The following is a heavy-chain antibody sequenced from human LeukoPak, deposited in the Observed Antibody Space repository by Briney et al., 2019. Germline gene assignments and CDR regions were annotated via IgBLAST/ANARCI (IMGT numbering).Heavy chain of an antibody. CDR1: GGSTSSYY. D-gene: IGHD2-2*01. Sequence: SETLSLTCTVSGGSTSSYYWSWIRQPPGKGLEWIGYIYYSGSTNYNPSLKSRVTISVDTSKNQFSLKLSSVTAADTAVYYCARDLSCSSTSCYPPWDYGMDVWGQGTTVTVSS. CDR2: IYYSGST. J-gene: IGHJ6*02. V-gene: IGHV4-59*01. CDR3: ARDLSCSSTSCYPPWDYGMDV.